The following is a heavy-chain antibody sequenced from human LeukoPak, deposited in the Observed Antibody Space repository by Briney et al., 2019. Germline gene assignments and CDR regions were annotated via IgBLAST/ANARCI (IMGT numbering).Heavy chain of an antibody. J-gene: IGHJ6*03. D-gene: IGHD2-2*01. V-gene: IGHV4-61*02. CDR1: GGSISSGSYY. Sequence: SETLSLTCTVSGGSISSGSYYWSWIRQPAGKGLEWIGRIYTSGSTNYNPSLKSRVTISVDTSKNQFSLKLSSVTAADTAVYYCARAGRDCSSTSCSYYYYYMDVWGKGTTVTVSS. CDR2: IYTSGST. CDR3: ARAGRDCSSTSCSYYYYYMDV.